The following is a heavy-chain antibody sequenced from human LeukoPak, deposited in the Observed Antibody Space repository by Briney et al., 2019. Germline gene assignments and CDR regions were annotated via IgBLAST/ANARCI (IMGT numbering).Heavy chain of an antibody. CDR3: ARTIAQYSNSWLYFYYGLVV. V-gene: IGHV3-23*01. J-gene: IGHJ6*02. CDR2: ISGGREDT. CDR1: GFTFGSYA. Sequence: GGSLRLSCTASGFTFGSYAMRGVRQAPGRGLEGVASISGGREDTDCADSVKARFTSSTDNSKSTSYLQMYSLRAEDTAVYYCARTIAQYSNSWLYFYYGLVVWGQGTTVTASS. D-gene: IGHD6-13*01.